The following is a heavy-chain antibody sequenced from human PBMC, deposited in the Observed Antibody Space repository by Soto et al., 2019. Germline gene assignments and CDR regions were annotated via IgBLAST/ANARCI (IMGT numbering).Heavy chain of an antibody. J-gene: IGHJ6*04. V-gene: IGHV4-31*02. CDR3: ARKDSGYSDWMDV. CDR1: GGSISSGGYY. Sequence: SETLSLTCTVSGGSISSGGYYWSWIRQHPGKGLEWIGYIYYSGSTYYNPSLKSRVTMSVDTSENQFSLRLSSVTAADTAVYYCARKDSGYSDWMDVWGKGTTVTVSS. CDR2: IYYSGST. D-gene: IGHD5-12*01.